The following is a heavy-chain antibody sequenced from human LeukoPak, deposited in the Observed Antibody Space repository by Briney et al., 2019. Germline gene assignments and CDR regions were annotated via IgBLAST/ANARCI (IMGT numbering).Heavy chain of an antibody. Sequence: SVKVSCKASGGTFNNYAMSWVRQAPGQGLEWMGGIIPIFGTTNYAQKFRGRVTITADKSTSTAYMELSSLRSEDTAVYYCARDYVWVAVAGTPGYFDYWGQGTLVTVSS. J-gene: IGHJ4*02. D-gene: IGHD6-19*01. CDR3: ARDYVWVAVAGTPGYFDY. V-gene: IGHV1-69*06. CDR2: IIPIFGTT. CDR1: GGTFNNYA.